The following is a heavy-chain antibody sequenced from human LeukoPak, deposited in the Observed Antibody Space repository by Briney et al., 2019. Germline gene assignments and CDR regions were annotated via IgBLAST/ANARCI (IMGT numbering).Heavy chain of an antibody. D-gene: IGHD5-18*01. CDR3: ARTERRSSTAMVRGPYNWFDP. CDR1: GGSISSSSYY. V-gene: IGHV4-39*01. CDR2: IYYSGST. J-gene: IGHJ5*02. Sequence: SEALSLTCTVSGGSISSSSYYWGWIRQPPGKGLEWIGSIYYSGSTYYNPSLKSRVTISVDTSKNQFSLKLSSVTAADTAVYYCARTERRSSTAMVRGPYNWFDPWGQGTLVTVSS.